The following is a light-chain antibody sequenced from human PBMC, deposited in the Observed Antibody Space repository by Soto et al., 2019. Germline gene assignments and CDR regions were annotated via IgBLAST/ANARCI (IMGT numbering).Light chain of an antibody. CDR2: GAS. CDR1: QSVSSSS. V-gene: IGKV3-20*01. J-gene: IGKJ4*01. Sequence: EIVLTQSPGTLSLSPGERATLSCRASQSVSSSSLAWYQQKPGQDPRLLIYGASSRATCIPDRFSGSWSGTVFTLTISRREPYDFSVYYCQQYGSSPTLTFGGGTQVEIK. CDR3: QQYGSSPTLT.